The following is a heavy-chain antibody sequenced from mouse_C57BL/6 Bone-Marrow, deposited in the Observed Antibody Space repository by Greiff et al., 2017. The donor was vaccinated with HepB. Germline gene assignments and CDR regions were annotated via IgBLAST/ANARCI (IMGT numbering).Heavy chain of an antibody. Sequence: VQLQQPGAELVKPGASVKLSCKASGYTFTSYWMHWVKQRPGQGLEWIGMIHPNSGSTNYNEKFKSKATLTVDKSSSTAYMQLSSLTSEDSAVYYCARLDGYDPWFAYWGRGTLVTVSA. CDR3: ARLDGYDPWFAY. CDR2: IHPNSGST. V-gene: IGHV1-64*01. CDR1: GYTFTSYW. D-gene: IGHD2-2*01. J-gene: IGHJ3*01.